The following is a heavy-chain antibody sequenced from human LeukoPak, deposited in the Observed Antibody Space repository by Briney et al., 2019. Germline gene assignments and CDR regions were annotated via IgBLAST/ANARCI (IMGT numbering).Heavy chain of an antibody. V-gene: IGHV4-30-2*05. CDR3: ARGGTTADY. D-gene: IGHD4-17*01. CDR1: GGSISSGGYS. CDR2: IYYSGST. Sequence: SETLSLTYAVSGGSISSGGYSWSWIRQPPGKGLEWIGYIYYSGSTYYNPSLKSRVTISVDTSKNQFSLKLSSVTAADTAVYYCARGGTTADYWGQGTLVTVSS. J-gene: IGHJ4*02.